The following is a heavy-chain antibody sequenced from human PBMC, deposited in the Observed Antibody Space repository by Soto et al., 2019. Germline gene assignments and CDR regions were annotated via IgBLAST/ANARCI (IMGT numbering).Heavy chain of an antibody. CDR1: GFTFSSYG. Sequence: LRLSCAASGFTFSSYGMHWVRQAPGKGLEWVAVISYDGSNKYYADSVKGRFTISRDNSKNTLYLQMNSLRAEDTAVYYCAKGGYCSGGSCYRVSWFDPWGQGSLVTVS. CDR2: ISYDGSNK. D-gene: IGHD2-15*01. CDR3: AKGGYCSGGSCYRVSWFDP. J-gene: IGHJ5*02. V-gene: IGHV3-30*18.